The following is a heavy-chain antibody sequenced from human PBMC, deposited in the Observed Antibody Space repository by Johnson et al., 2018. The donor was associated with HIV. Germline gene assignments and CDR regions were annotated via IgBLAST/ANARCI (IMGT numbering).Heavy chain of an antibody. CDR3: AKGPYGSGWHEMSHYTFDI. V-gene: IGHV3-7*01. J-gene: IGHJ3*02. Sequence: VQLVESGGGLVQAGGSLRLSCAASGFPFSTFWMSWVRQAPGMGLEWVANIKEDGTEKVYVDSVKGRFTISRDNAKNSLYLQMNSLSAEDTAVYYCAKGPYGSGWHEMSHYTFDIWGRGTMVTVSS. CDR2: IKEDGTEK. D-gene: IGHD6-19*01. CDR1: GFPFSTFW.